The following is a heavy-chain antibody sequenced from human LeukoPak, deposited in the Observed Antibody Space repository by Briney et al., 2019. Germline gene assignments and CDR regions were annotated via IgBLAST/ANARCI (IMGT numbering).Heavy chain of an antibody. V-gene: IGHV3-9*01. Sequence: GRSLRLSCAASGFTFDDYAMHWVRQAPGKGLEWVSGISWNSGSIGYADSVKGRFTISRDNAKNSLYQQMNSLRAEDTALYYCAKSASAIFGDFDYWGQGTLVTVSS. D-gene: IGHD3-3*01. CDR1: GFTFDDYA. CDR2: ISWNSGSI. J-gene: IGHJ4*02. CDR3: AKSASAIFGDFDY.